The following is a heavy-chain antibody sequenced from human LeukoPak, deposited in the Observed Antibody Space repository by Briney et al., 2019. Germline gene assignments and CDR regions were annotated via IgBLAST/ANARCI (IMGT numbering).Heavy chain of an antibody. CDR3: ARDSTMVRGAPSWFDP. V-gene: IGHV1-69*04. CDR1: GGTFSSYA. CDR2: IIPILGIA. J-gene: IGHJ5*02. D-gene: IGHD3-10*01. Sequence: SVKVSCKASGGTFSSYAISWVRQAPGQGLEWIGRIIPILGIANYAQKFQGRVTITADKSTSTAYMELSSLRSEDTAVYYCARDSTMVRGAPSWFDPWGQGTLVTVSS.